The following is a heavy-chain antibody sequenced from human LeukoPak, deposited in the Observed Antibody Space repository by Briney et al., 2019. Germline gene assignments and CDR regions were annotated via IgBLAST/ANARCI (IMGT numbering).Heavy chain of an antibody. Sequence: GGSLRLSCAASGFTFSTYWMHWVRQIPGKGLVWVSHINSDVTTITYADSVKGRFTISRDNAKNTLYLEMNSLRAGDTAVYYCVRAGLAGGLDYWGQGTLVTVSS. CDR1: GFTFSTYW. CDR3: VRAGLAGGLDY. J-gene: IGHJ4*02. CDR2: INSDVTTI. V-gene: IGHV3-74*01. D-gene: IGHD2-8*02.